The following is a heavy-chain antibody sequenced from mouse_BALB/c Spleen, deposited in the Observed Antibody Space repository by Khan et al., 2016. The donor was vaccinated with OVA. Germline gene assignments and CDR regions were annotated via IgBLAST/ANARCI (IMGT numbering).Heavy chain of an antibody. Sequence: EVELVESGGDLVKPGGSLKLSCAASGFTFSTYGMPWVRQTPDKRLEWVATISTGGSSTYYPDSVKGRFTISRDNAKNTLYLQMSSLKSEDTAMFYCARLAYYYDSEGFAYWGQGTLVTVSA. CDR1: GFTFSTYG. CDR2: ISTGGSST. CDR3: ARLAYYYDSEGFAY. D-gene: IGHD1-1*01. J-gene: IGHJ3*01. V-gene: IGHV5-6*01.